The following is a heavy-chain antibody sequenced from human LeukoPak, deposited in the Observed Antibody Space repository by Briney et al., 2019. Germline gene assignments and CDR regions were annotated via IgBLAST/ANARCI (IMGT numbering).Heavy chain of an antibody. CDR1: GGSISSYY. CDR3: ARDRIAAAGINWFDP. V-gene: IGHV4-59*12. CDR2: THYSGST. J-gene: IGHJ5*02. D-gene: IGHD6-13*01. Sequence: PSETLSLTCTVSGGSISSYYWSWLRQPPGKGLEYIGYTHYSGSTNYNPSLKSRVTISIDTSKNQFSLKLSSVTAADTAVYYCARDRIAAAGINWFDPWGQGTLVTVSS.